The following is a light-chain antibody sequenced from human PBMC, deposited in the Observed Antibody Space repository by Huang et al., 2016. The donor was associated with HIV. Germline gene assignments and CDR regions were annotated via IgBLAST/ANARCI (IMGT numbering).Light chain of an antibody. CDR2: DTS. V-gene: IGKV3-11*01. CDR3: QQRSSGVT. J-gene: IGKJ4*01. CDR1: QSVGNY. Sequence: IVLTQSPATLSWYPGERVTLSCRASQSVGNYIAWYQQHPGQSPRLLIYDTSSRATGTPVRVGGSGSGTDCLLTISNLESEDFAHYYCQQRSSGVTFGGGTKVQVK.